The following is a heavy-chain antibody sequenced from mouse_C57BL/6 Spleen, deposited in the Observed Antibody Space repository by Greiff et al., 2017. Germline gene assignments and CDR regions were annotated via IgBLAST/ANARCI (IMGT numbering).Heavy chain of an antibody. CDR1: GFTFSDYG. Sequence: GFTFSDYGMHWVRPAPEYGLEWVAYISSGSSTIYYADTVKGRFTISSDNVKNTLLLQMTSLRSEDTAMYDCARNLLLRSYYFDYWGQGTTLTVSS. V-gene: IGHV5-17*01. CDR3: ARNLLLRSYYFDY. CDR2: ISSGSSTI. J-gene: IGHJ2*01. D-gene: IGHD1-1*01.